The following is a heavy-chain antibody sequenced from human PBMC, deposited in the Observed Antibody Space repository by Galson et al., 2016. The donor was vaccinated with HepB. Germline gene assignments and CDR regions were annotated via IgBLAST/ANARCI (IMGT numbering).Heavy chain of an antibody. CDR3: ARTWSRSTTGARRSRSYYFDN. D-gene: IGHD6-6*01. J-gene: IGHJ4*02. CDR1: GYSFTGYG. Sequence: SVKVSCKASGYSFTGYGISWVRQAPGQGLEWVGWISTYIRSTKYAQKLQGRVIMTTDTSTSTAYMELRGLRSDDTAICYCARTWSRSTTGARRSRSYYFDNWGQGTRITVTS. V-gene: IGHV1-18*01. CDR2: ISTYIRST.